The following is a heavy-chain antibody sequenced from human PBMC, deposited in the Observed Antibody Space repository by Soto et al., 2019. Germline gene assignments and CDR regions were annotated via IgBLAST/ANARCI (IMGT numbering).Heavy chain of an antibody. Sequence: ASVKVSCKASGGTFSSYAISWVRQAPGQGLEWKGWISAYNGNTNYAQKLQGRDTMTKDTSTSTANMELRSMRSDDTAVYYCARDRGEVLVLRVADVPIDCWGQGTLVTVSS. V-gene: IGHV1-18*01. CDR2: ISAYNGNT. CDR3: ARDRGEVLVLRVADVPIDC. J-gene: IGHJ4*02. D-gene: IGHD3-10*01. CDR1: GGTFSSYA.